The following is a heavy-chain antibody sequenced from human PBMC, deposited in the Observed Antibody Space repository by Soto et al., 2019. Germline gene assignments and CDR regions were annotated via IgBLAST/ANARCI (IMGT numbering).Heavy chain of an antibody. CDR2: IKPANGNT. V-gene: IGHV1-3*01. CDR3: TRSAISPYGGLIGPFDY. D-gene: IGHD3-16*02. CDR1: GITFSTYA. J-gene: IGHJ4*02. Sequence: GASVKVSCTASGITFSTYAIHWVRQAPGQSLEWMGWIKPANGNTKYSQKFQGRLTITSDTSANTVYMELSSLTSEDTAMYYCTRSAISPYGGLIGPFDYWGQGNLVTVSS.